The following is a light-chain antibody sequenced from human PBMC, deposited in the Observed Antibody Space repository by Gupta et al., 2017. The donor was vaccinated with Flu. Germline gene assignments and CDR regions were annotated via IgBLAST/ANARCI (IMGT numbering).Light chain of an antibody. CDR3: LQDSNYPLT. CDR1: QSISSW. J-gene: IGKJ5*01. V-gene: IGKV1-5*03. CDR2: MSS. Sequence: PSTLSASVGGRVTITCRASQSISSWLAWYQLKPVKAPNLLIYMSSSLHSGVPSRFSGSGSGTEFTLTITSLQPEDFAIYYCLQDSNYPLTFGQGTPMDIE.